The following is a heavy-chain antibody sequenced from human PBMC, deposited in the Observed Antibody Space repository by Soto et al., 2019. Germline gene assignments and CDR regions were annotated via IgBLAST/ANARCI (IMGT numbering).Heavy chain of an antibody. CDR1: GFTFSSYA. J-gene: IGHJ1*01. Sequence: GGSLRLSCAASGFTFSSYAMSWVRQAPGKGLEWVSAISGSGGSTHYADSVKGRFTISRDNSKNTLYLQMNSLRAEDTAVYYCAKSPYYPYAEYFQHWGQGTLVTVSS. D-gene: IGHD3-16*01. CDR3: AKSPYYPYAEYFQH. CDR2: ISGSGGST. V-gene: IGHV3-23*01.